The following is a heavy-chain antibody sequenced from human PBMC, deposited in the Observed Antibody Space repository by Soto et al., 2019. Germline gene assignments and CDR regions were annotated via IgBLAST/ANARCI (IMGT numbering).Heavy chain of an antibody. CDR3: ASRGYGSGSYLVDY. D-gene: IGHD3-10*01. CDR2: IYYSGST. J-gene: IGHJ4*02. CDR1: GGSISSSSYY. Sequence: QLQLQESGPGLVKPSETLSLTCTVSGGSISSSSYYWGWIRQPPGKGLEWIGSIYYSGSTYYNPSLKSRVTISVDTSKNQFSLKLSSVTAADTAVYYCASRGYGSGSYLVDYWGQGTLVTVSS. V-gene: IGHV4-39*01.